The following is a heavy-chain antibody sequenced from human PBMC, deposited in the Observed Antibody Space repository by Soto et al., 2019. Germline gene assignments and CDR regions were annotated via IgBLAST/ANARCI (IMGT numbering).Heavy chain of an antibody. CDR2: ISYDGSNK. D-gene: IGHD6-19*01. V-gene: IGHV3-30*18. J-gene: IGHJ6*03. Sequence: GGSLRLSCAASGFTFSSYGMHWVRQAPGKGLEWVAVISYDGSNKYYADSVKGRFTISRDNSKNTLYLQMNSLRAEDTAVYYCAKDGGISGWYEYYYYYMDVWGKGTTVTVSS. CDR1: GFTFSSYG. CDR3: AKDGGISGWYEYYYYYMDV.